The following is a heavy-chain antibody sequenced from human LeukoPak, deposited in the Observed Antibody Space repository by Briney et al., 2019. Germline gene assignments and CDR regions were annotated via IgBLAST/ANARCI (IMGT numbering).Heavy chain of an antibody. D-gene: IGHD3-10*01. Sequence: SQTLSLTCTVSGGSISSGGYYWSWIRQHPGKGLEWIGYSYYSGSTYYYPSLKSRVTISVDTSKNQFSLKLSSVTAADTAVYYCARDRNYGSGSPPHNWFDPWGQGTLVTVSS. CDR2: SYYSGST. J-gene: IGHJ5*02. CDR3: ARDRNYGSGSPPHNWFDP. V-gene: IGHV4-31*03. CDR1: GGSISSGGYY.